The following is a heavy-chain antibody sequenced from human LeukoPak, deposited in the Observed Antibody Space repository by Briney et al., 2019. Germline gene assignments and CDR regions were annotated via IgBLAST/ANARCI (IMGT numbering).Heavy chain of an antibody. J-gene: IGHJ6*02. CDR2: ISSSSSYI. CDR3: ARELDDYYGMDV. Sequence: PGGSLRLSCAASGFTFSSYSMNWVRQAPGKGLEWVSSISSSSSYIYYADSVKGRFTISRDNAKNSLYLQMNSLRAEDTAVYYCARELDDYYGMDVWGQGTTVTVSS. D-gene: IGHD2-2*03. V-gene: IGHV3-21*06. CDR1: GFTFSSYS.